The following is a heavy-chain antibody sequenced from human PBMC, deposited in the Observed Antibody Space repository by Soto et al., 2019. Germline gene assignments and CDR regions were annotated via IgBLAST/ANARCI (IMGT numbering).Heavy chain of an antibody. CDR3: ARDGISITGTPALYGMDV. CDR1: GGSISSGGYY. D-gene: IGHD1-20*01. CDR2: IYYSGST. J-gene: IGHJ6*02. V-gene: IGHV4-31*03. Sequence: SETLCLTCTVSGGSISSGGYYWSWIRQPPGKGLEWIGYIYYSGSTYYNPSLKSRVTISVDTSKNQFSLKLSSVTAADTAVYYCARDGISITGTPALYGMDVWGQGTTVTVSS.